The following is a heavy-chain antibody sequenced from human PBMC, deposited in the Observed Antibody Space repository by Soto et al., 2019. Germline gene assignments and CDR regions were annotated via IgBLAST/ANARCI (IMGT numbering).Heavy chain of an antibody. CDR3: DRDHIRGFDP. CDR1: GGSISSYY. Sequence: SETLSLTCTVSGGSISSYYWSWIRQPPGKGLEWIGYIYYSGSTNYNPSLKSRVTISVDTSKNQFSLKLSSVTAADTAVYYCDRDHIRGFDPWGQGTLVTVSS. V-gene: IGHV4-59*01. J-gene: IGHJ5*02. CDR2: IYYSGST.